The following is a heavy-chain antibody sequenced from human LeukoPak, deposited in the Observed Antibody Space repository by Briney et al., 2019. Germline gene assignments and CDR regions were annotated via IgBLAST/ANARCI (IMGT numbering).Heavy chain of an antibody. CDR1: GYTFTSYA. Sequence: GASVKVSCKASGYTFTSYAMHWVRQAPGQRLGWMGWINAGNGNTKYSQKFQGRVTITRDTSASTAYMELSSLRSEDTAVYYCATHSSSSLFYYYGMDVWGQGTTVTVSS. CDR2: INAGNGNT. V-gene: IGHV1-3*01. CDR3: ATHSSSSLFYYYGMDV. D-gene: IGHD6-6*01. J-gene: IGHJ6*02.